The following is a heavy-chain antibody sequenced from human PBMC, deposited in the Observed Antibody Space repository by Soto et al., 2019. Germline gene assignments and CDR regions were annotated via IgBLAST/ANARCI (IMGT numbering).Heavy chain of an antibody. CDR1: GGSISSYY. CDR3: ARDLSPAGRYYYYGMDV. CDR2: IYYSGST. Sequence: ASETLSLTCTVSGGSISSYYWSWIRQPPGKGLEWIGYIYYSGSTNYNPSLKSRVTISVDTSKNQFSLKLSPVTAADTAVYYCARDLSPAGRYYYYGMDVWGQGTTVTVSS. D-gene: IGHD2-2*01. J-gene: IGHJ6*02. V-gene: IGHV4-59*01.